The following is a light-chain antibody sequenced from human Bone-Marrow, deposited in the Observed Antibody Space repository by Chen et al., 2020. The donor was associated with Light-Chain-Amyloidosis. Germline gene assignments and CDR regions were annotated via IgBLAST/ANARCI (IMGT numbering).Light chain of an antibody. CDR2: DDS. J-gene: IGLJ3*02. Sequence: SYVLTQPSSVSVAPGQTATIACGGNNIGSTSVHWYQQTPGQAPLLVVYDDSDRPPGIPERLSGSNSGKTATLTISRVEAGDEADYYCPVWDRSSDRPVFGGGTKLTVL. CDR3: PVWDRSSDRPV. V-gene: IGLV3-21*02. CDR1: NIGSTS.